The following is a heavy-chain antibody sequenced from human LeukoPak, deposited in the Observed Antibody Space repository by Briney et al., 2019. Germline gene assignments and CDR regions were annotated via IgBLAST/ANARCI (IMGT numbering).Heavy chain of an antibody. CDR2: IYTSGST. CDR3: ARVKRDDILTGYLYRDAFDI. D-gene: IGHD3-9*01. CDR1: GGSISSGSYY. V-gene: IGHV4-61*02. Sequence: PSETLSLTCTVSGGSISSGSYYWSWIRQPAGKGLEWIGRIYTSGSTNYNPSLKSRVTISVDTSKNQFSLKLSSVTAADTAVYYCARVKRDDILTGYLYRDAFDIWGQGTMVTVSS. J-gene: IGHJ3*02.